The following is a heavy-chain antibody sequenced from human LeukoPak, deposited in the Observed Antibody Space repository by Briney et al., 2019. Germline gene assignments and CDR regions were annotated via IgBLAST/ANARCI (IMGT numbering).Heavy chain of an antibody. V-gene: IGHV6-1*01. D-gene: IGHD5-18*01. CDR2: TYYRSKWYN. J-gene: IGHJ4*02. CDR1: GDSVSSNRAA. CDR3: TREYTYGRIDY. Sequence: SQTLSLTCAISGDSVSSNRAAWNWFRQSPSRGLEWLGRTYYRSKWYNDYVLSVKSRITILPDTSKNQFSLQLTSVTPEDTAVYYCTREYTYGRIDYWGQGTLVTVSS.